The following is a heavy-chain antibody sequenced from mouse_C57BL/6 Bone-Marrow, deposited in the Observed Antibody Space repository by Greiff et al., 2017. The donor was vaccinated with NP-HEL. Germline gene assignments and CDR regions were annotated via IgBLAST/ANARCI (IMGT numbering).Heavy chain of an antibody. V-gene: IGHV1-66*01. CDR1: GYSFTSYY. CDR3: ARRGAGDYSYYFDY. CDR2: IYPGSGNT. Sequence: VQLQQSGPELVKPGASVKISCKASGYSFTSYYIHWVKQRPGQGLEWIGWIYPGSGNTKYNEKFKGKATLTADTSSSTAYMQLSSLTSEDSAVYYCARRGAGDYSYYFDYWGQGTTLTVSS. J-gene: IGHJ2*01. D-gene: IGHD1-1*01.